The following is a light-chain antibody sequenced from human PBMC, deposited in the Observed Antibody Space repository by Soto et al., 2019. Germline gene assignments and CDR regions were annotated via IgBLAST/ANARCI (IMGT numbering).Light chain of an antibody. CDR1: QSISRY. J-gene: IGKJ1*01. CDR3: HQYDGWPWT. V-gene: IGKV3-15*01. Sequence: EILMTQSPSALSVSVRETATLTCRASQSISRYLAWYQHKPGQAPRLLIHGASTRATGVPARFRGSGSGTEFTLTITGLQSEDSAIYYCHQYDGWPWTFGQGTKV. CDR2: GAS.